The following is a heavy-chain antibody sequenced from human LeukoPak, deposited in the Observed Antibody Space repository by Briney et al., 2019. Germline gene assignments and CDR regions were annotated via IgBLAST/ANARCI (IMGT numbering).Heavy chain of an antibody. V-gene: IGHV3-23*01. CDR3: AKDLGYCSSTSCYPPDY. J-gene: IGHJ4*02. D-gene: IGHD2-2*01. Sequence: PGGSLRLSCAASGFTFSSYAMSWVRQAPGKGLEWVSAISGSGGSTYYADSVKGRFTISRDNSKNTLYLQMNSPRAEDTAVYYCAKDLGYCSSTSCYPPDYWGPGTLVTVSS. CDR2: ISGSGGST. CDR1: GFTFSSYA.